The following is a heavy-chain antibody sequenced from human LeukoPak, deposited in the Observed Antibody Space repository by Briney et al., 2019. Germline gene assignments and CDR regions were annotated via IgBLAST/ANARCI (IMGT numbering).Heavy chain of an antibody. V-gene: IGHV3-30*02. CDR3: AKDREYCSSTSCYSSEYFQH. D-gene: IGHD2-2*01. CDR2: IRYDGSNK. J-gene: IGHJ1*01. CDR1: GFTFSSYS. Sequence: GGSLRLSXAASGFTFSSYSMNWVRQAPGKGLEWVAFIRYDGSNKYYADSVKGRFTISRDNSKNTLYLQMNSLRAEDTAVYYCAKDREYCSSTSCYSSEYFQHWGQGTLVTVSS.